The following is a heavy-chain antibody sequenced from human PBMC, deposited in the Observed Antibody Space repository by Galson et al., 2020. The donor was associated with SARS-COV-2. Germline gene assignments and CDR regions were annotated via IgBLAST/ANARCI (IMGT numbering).Heavy chain of an antibody. CDR3: VRGGFHGSLDH. J-gene: IGHJ4*02. CDR1: GFTFSPYW. D-gene: IGHD2-15*01. Sequence: TGGSLRLSCTASGFTFSPYWMHWVRQAPGKGLVWVSRIHDDGTSTTFADSVKGRFTISRDNSQNTLYLQMNTLRAEDTGIYYCVRGGFHGSLDHWGQGTLVTVSS. V-gene: IGHV3-74*01. CDR2: IHDDGTST.